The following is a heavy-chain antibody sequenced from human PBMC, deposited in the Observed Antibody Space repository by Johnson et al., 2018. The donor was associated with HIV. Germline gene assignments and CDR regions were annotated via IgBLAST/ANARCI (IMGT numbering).Heavy chain of an antibody. Sequence: MLLVESGGGLVQPGGSLRLSCAASGFTVSRNYMSWVRTAPGKGLEWVSVIYSGGNTYYAVSVKGRFNISRDNSKNSLFLKMNSLRVEDTAVYYCARSGGYPNAFDMWGQGTLVTVPA. D-gene: IGHD6-13*01. CDR1: GFTVSRNY. V-gene: IGHV3-66*01. CDR2: IYSGGNT. J-gene: IGHJ3*02. CDR3: ARSGGYPNAFDM.